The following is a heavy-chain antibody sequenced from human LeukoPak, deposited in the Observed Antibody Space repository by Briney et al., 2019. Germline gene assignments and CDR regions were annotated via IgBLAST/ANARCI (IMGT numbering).Heavy chain of an antibody. V-gene: IGHV3-23*01. J-gene: IGHJ4*02. CDR3: AKEGTSGRHIDS. Sequence: GGSLRLSCAASGFTFSNSGMSWVRQAPGKGLEWVSAISGSGGSTYYADPVKGRFTISRDNSKNTLYLQMNSLRAEDTAVYYCAKEGTSGRHIDSWGQGTLVTVSS. D-gene: IGHD3-10*01. CDR2: ISGSGGST. CDR1: GFTFSNSG.